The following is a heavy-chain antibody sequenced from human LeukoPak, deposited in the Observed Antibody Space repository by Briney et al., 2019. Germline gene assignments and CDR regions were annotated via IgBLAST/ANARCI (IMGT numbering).Heavy chain of an antibody. CDR2: IKQDGNEK. Sequence: GGSLRLSCAASGFTFSSYWMNWVRQAPGKELEWVANIKQDGNEKYYVDSVKGRFTISRDNAKNSLYLQMNSLRAEDTAVYYCARELLGHGYNSGDFDYWGQGTLVTVSS. J-gene: IGHJ4*02. CDR3: ARELLGHGYNSGDFDY. D-gene: IGHD5-24*01. V-gene: IGHV3-7*01. CDR1: GFTFSSYW.